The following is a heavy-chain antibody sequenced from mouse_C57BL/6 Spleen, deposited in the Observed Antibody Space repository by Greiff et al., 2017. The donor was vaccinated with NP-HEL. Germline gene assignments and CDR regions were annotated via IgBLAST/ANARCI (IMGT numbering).Heavy chain of an antibody. CDR2: IYPGSGNT. V-gene: IGHV1-84*01. CDR3: ARALYGNSFDY. CDR1: GYTFTDYY. J-gene: IGHJ2*01. D-gene: IGHD2-1*01. Sequence: VHLVESGPELVKPGASVKISCKASGYTFTDYYINWVKQRPGQGLEWIGWIYPGSGNTKYNEKFKGKATLTVDTSSSTAYMQLSSLTSEDSAVYFCARALYGNSFDYWGQGTTLTVSS.